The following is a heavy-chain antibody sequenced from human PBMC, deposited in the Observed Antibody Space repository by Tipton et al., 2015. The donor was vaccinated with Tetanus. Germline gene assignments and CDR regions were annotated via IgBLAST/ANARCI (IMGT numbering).Heavy chain of an antibody. CDR3: AGLPVGGGYSAHHYFLH. D-gene: IGHD4-23*01. CDR2: IYYTGST. J-gene: IGHJ4*02. V-gene: IGHV4-39*01. Sequence: TLSLTCSISGGSISSSRYYWGWVRQAPGKGLDWIGSIYYTGSTYHSPSLKSRVTMSVDTSKNQFSLRLSSVTATDTAVYYCAGLPVGGGYSAHHYFLHWGQGTLVTVSS. CDR1: GGSISSSRYY.